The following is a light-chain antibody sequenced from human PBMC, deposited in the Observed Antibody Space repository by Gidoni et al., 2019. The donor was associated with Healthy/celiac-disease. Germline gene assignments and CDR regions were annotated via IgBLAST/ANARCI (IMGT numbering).Light chain of an antibody. J-gene: IGLJ1*01. CDR1: SSDVGGYKY. CDR2: DVS. V-gene: IGLV2-14*01. CDR3: SSYTSSSTPPYV. Sequence: QSALTQPASVSGSPGQSITISCTGTSSDVGGYKYVSWYQQHPGKAPKLMIYDVSNRPSGVSNRFSGSKSGNTASLTIAWLQAEDEADYYCSSYTSSSTPPYVFGTGTKVTVL.